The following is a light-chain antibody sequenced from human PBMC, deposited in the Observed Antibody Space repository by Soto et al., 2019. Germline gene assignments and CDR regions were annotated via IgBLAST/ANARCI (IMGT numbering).Light chain of an antibody. V-gene: IGLV2-14*01. Sequence: ALTQPASVSGSPGQSITISCTGTSSDIGDYDYVSWYQQHPGKAPKLLISEVTHRPSGVSTRFSGSKSGNTASLTISGLQAEDEADYYCSSYTTAITLWVFGGGTKLTVL. J-gene: IGLJ3*02. CDR1: SSDIGDYDY. CDR2: EVT. CDR3: SSYTTAITLWV.